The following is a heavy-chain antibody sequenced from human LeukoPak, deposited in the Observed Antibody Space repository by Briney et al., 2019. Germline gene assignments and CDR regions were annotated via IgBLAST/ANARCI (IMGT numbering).Heavy chain of an antibody. CDR3: ARDGVPYYYDSSGSENDAFDI. D-gene: IGHD3-22*01. Sequence: ASVKVSCKASGGTFSSYAISWVRQAPGQGLEWMGGIIPIFGTANYAQKFQGRVTITADKSTSTAYMELSSLRSGDTAVYYCARDGVPYYYDSSGSENDAFDIWGQGTMVTVSS. J-gene: IGHJ3*02. V-gene: IGHV1-69*06. CDR2: IIPIFGTA. CDR1: GGTFSSYA.